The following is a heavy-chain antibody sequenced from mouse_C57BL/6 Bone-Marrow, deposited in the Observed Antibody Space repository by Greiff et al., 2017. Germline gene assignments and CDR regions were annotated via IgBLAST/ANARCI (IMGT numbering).Heavy chain of an antibody. Sequence: DVQLQESGPGLVKPSQSLSLTCSVTGYSITSGYYWNWIRQFPGNKLEWMGYISYDGSNNYNPSLKNRISITRDTSKNQFFLKLNSVTTEDTATYYCARGYYVSYAMDYWGQGTSVTVSS. D-gene: IGHD1-1*01. V-gene: IGHV3-6*01. J-gene: IGHJ4*01. CDR1: GYSITSGYY. CDR2: ISYDGSN. CDR3: ARGYYVSYAMDY.